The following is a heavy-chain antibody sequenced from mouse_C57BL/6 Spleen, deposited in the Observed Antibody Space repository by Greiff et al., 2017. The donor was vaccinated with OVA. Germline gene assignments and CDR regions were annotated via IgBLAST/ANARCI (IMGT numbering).Heavy chain of an antibody. V-gene: IGHV5-16*01. CDR2: INYDGSST. Sequence: EVMLVESEGGLVQPGSSMKLSCTASGFTFSDYYMAWVRQVPEKGLEWVANINYDGSSTYYLDSLKSRFIISRDNAKNILYLQMSSLKSEDTATYYCARALPLAKYYYAMDYWGQGTSVTVSS. J-gene: IGHJ4*01. CDR1: GFTFSDYY. D-gene: IGHD2-10*01. CDR3: ARALPLAKYYYAMDY.